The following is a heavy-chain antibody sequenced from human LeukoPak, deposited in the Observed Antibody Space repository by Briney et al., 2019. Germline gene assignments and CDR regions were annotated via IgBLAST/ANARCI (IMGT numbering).Heavy chain of an antibody. CDR2: ICFDGSIK. J-gene: IGHJ4*02. D-gene: IGHD6-13*01. Sequence: GGSLRLSCAASGFTFSDYGIHWVRQAPGKGLEWVTFICFDGSIKYYVDSVKGRFTISKDNYKNTLYLQMNSLRAEDTAVYYCARGGPAAGRFDYWGQGTLVTVSS. V-gene: IGHV3-33*01. CDR3: ARGGPAAGRFDY. CDR1: GFTFSDYG.